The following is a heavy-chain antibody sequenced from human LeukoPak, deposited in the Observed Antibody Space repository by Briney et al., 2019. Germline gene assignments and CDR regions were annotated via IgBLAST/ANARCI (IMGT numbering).Heavy chain of an antibody. J-gene: IGHJ1*01. Sequence: PGGSLRLSCAASGFTVSSNYMSWVRQAPGKGLEWVSAISGSGGSTYYADSVKGRFTISRDNSKNTLYLQMNSLGAEDTAVYYCAKVYSGSYPAAYFQHWGQGTLVTVSS. V-gene: IGHV3-23*01. CDR1: GFTVSSNY. CDR2: ISGSGGST. CDR3: AKVYSGSYPAAYFQH. D-gene: IGHD1-26*01.